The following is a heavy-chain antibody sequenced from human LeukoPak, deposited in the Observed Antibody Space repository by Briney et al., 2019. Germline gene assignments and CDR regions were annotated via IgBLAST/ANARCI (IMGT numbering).Heavy chain of an antibody. Sequence: SETLSLTCTVSGGSIRNYYWNWVRQPAGMGLEWLGRIYSSGTTNYNPSLKSRVTMSVDTSKNQFSLKLSSVTAADTAVYYCASLYGSGSYYPSDYWGQGTLVTVSS. CDR1: GGSIRNYY. CDR3: ASLYGSGSYYPSDY. J-gene: IGHJ4*02. CDR2: IYSSGTT. D-gene: IGHD3-10*01. V-gene: IGHV4-4*07.